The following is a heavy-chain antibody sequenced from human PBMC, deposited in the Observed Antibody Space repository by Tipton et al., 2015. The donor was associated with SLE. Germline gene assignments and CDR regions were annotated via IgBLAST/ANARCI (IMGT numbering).Heavy chain of an antibody. CDR2: INHSGST. D-gene: IGHD3-22*01. V-gene: IGHV4-34*01. Sequence: TLSLTCAVYGGSFSGYYWSWIRQPPGKGLEWIGEINHSGSTNYNPSLKSRVTISVDTSKNQFSLKLSSVTAADTAMYYCAEKNASGYYDAFDIWGQGTMVTVSS. CDR1: GGSFSGYY. CDR3: AEKNASGYYDAFDI. J-gene: IGHJ3*02.